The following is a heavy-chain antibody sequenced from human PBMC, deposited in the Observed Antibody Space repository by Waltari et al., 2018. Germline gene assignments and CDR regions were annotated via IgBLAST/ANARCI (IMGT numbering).Heavy chain of an antibody. J-gene: IGHJ4*02. CDR2: IYSGGTT. Sequence: EVQLVESGGGLMQPGGSLRLSCAASGFTVSNNYMSWVRQAPGKGLGGVSVIYSGGTTHYADSVKGRFTISRDNSKNTLYLQMNSLRAEDTAVYYCARGAPRDWGQGTLVTVSS. CDR1: GFTVSNNY. V-gene: IGHV3-53*01. CDR3: ARGAPRD.